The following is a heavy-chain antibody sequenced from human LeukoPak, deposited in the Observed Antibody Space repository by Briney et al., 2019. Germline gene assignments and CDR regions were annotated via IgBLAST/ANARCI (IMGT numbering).Heavy chain of an antibody. V-gene: IGHV4-34*01. Sequence: PSETLSLTCAVSGGSFNGYSYTWIRQPPGKGLEWIGEIIHSGGTSYNPSLKSRLTISVATSRKQFSLKLTSVTAADTALYFCTRGPLAFRRVAGIFSWGRGTQVTVSS. CDR3: TRGPLAFRRVAGIFS. CDR1: GGSFNGYS. J-gene: IGHJ5*02. D-gene: IGHD6-19*01. CDR2: IIHSGGT.